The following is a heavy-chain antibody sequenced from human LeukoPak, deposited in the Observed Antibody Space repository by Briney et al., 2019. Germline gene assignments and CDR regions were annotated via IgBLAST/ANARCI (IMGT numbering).Heavy chain of an antibody. Sequence: GGSLRLSCEASGFTFSGYWMHWVSQAPGKGLEWVSGISGSGGSTYYADSVKGRFTISRDNSKNTLYLQMNSLRAEDTAVYYCAKEGDFYDILTDYWGQGTLVTVSS. CDR2: ISGSGGST. V-gene: IGHV3-23*01. J-gene: IGHJ4*02. D-gene: IGHD3-9*01. CDR1: GFTFSGYW. CDR3: AKEGDFYDILTDY.